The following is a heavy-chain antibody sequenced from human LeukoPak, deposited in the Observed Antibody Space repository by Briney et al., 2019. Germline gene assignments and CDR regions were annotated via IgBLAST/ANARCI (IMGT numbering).Heavy chain of an antibody. CDR3: ARESGPAAAGTADFDY. CDR2: INPSGGST. Sequence: ASVKVSCKASGYTFTSYDINWVRQATGQGLEWMGIINPSGGSTSYAQKFQGRVTMTRDMSTSTVYMELSSLRSEDTAVYYCARESGPAAAGTADFDYWGQGTLVTLSS. CDR1: GYTFTSYD. D-gene: IGHD6-13*01. J-gene: IGHJ4*02. V-gene: IGHV1-46*01.